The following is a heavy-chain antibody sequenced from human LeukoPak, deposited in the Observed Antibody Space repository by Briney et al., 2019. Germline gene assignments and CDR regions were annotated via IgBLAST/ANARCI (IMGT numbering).Heavy chain of an antibody. V-gene: IGHV4-30-2*01. D-gene: IGHD6-6*01. Sequence: SQTLSLTCTVSGGSISSGGYYWSWIRQPPGKGLEWIGYIYHSGSTYYNPSLKSRVTISVDRSKNQFSLKLSSVTAADTAVYYCARGIGYSSSIFDYWGQGTLVTVSS. CDR2: IYHSGST. CDR1: GGSISSGGYY. J-gene: IGHJ4*02. CDR3: ARGIGYSSSIFDY.